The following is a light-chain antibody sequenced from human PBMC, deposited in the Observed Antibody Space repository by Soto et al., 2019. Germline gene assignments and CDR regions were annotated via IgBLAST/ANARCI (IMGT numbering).Light chain of an antibody. CDR3: SSYAGTHVV. J-gene: IGLJ1*01. CDR2: DVT. Sequence: QSALTQPHSASGSPGQSVAISCTGTSSDVGAYNYVSWYQQPPGKAPKLMIYDVTKRPSGVPDRFSGSKSGNTASLTVSGLQAEDEADYYCSSYAGTHVVFGTGTKLTVL. CDR1: SSDVGAYNY. V-gene: IGLV2-8*01.